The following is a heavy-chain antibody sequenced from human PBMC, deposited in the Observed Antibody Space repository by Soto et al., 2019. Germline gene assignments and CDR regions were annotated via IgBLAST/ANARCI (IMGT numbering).Heavy chain of an antibody. V-gene: IGHV4-4*02. Sequence: QVQLLESGPGLVKPSGTLSLTCAVSRASITDAKWWSWVRQAPGKGLEWIGEIYHTGSSSYNPSLTSRVSISIDKSNNPFRLKLRPVTAADTAVYYCATYDFWSGLFDYWGQGILVTVSP. CDR1: RASITDAKW. J-gene: IGHJ4*02. CDR3: ATYDFWSGLFDY. D-gene: IGHD3-3*01. CDR2: IYHTGSS.